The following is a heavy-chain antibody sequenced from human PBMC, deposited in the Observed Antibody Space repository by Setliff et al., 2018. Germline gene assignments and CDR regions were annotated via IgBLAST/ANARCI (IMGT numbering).Heavy chain of an antibody. CDR1: GASISGGSHY. D-gene: IGHD2-15*01. CDR2: VYSTGST. Sequence: PSETLSLTCNVSGASISGGSHYWSWIRQSAGEKPTWIGHVYSTGSTNYNPSFESRVSISVDKSNNQFSLKMTSVTAADTAMYYCVRDRYGRNSDGSGVYNWFDSWGQGILVTVSS. J-gene: IGHJ5*01. V-gene: IGHV4-61*09. CDR3: VRDRYGRNSDGSGVYNWFDS.